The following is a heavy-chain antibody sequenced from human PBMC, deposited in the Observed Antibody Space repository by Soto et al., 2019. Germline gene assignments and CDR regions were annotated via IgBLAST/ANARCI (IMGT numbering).Heavy chain of an antibody. D-gene: IGHD6-13*01. Sequence: GGSLRLSCAASGFTLRSHTMNWVRQAPGKGLEWVSSISSDSSYKYYTGSVKGRFTVSRDNAKNSLYLQMDSLGAEDTDVYYCERGSCTRSSWYIGGFYFYGMDVWGQGATVTVSS. J-gene: IGHJ6*02. CDR2: ISSDSSYK. CDR3: ERGSCTRSSWYIGGFYFYGMDV. V-gene: IGHV3-21*01. CDR1: GFTLRSHT.